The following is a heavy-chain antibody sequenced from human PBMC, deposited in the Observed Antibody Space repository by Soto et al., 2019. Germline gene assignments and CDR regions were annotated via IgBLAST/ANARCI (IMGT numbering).Heavy chain of an antibody. Sequence: ASVKVSCKASGYTFVDYALHWVRQAPGQGLEWVGWMNPKTGNIKSSHKFEDRVSITRDTATSTAYMELSGLRSEDTAVYFCARDMHAGFTHYFDPWGQGTLVTVSS. D-gene: IGHD1-26*01. CDR1: GYTFVDYA. CDR3: ARDMHAGFTHYFDP. CDR2: MNPKTGNI. V-gene: IGHV1-3*01. J-gene: IGHJ5*02.